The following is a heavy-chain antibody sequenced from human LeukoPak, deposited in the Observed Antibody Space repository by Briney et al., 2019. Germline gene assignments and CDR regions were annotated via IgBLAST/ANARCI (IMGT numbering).Heavy chain of an antibody. CDR3: ARDRSSAEYFQH. CDR2: ISGSGGST. Sequence: GGSLRLSCAASGFTFSSYAMSWVRQAPGKGLEWVSAISGSGGSTYYADSVKGRFTISRDNSKNTLYLQMNSLRAEDTAVYYCARDRSSAEYFQHWGQGTLVTVSS. J-gene: IGHJ1*01. CDR1: GFTFSSYA. V-gene: IGHV3-23*01.